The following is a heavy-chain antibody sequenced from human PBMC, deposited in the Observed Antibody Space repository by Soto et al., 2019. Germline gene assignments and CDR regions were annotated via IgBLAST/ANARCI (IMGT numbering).Heavy chain of an antibody. CDR1: GFTFSNAW. J-gene: IGHJ4*02. D-gene: IGHD3-22*01. Sequence: PGGSLRLSCAASGFTFSNAWMSWVRQAPGKGLEWVGRIKSKTDGGTTDYAAPVKGRFTISRDDSKNTLYLQMNSLKTEDTAVYYCTTDPLDYYYDSSGYYWGQGTLVTVSS. CDR2: IKSKTDGGTT. CDR3: TTDPLDYYYDSSGYY. V-gene: IGHV3-15*01.